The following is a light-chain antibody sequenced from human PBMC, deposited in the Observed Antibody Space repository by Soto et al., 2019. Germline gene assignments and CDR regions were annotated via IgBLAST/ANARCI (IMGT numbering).Light chain of an antibody. CDR2: EVS. CDR1: SSDVGSYNL. CDR3: YSYAGGGVGK. Sequence: QSALTQPASVAGSPGQWITISYTGASSDVGSYNLVSWHQQHPGKAPKLMIYEVSQRPSGVSNRFSGSKSGNTASLTISGLQAEDEADYYCYSYAGGGVGKFGGGTKLTVL. J-gene: IGLJ2*01. V-gene: IGLV2-23*02.